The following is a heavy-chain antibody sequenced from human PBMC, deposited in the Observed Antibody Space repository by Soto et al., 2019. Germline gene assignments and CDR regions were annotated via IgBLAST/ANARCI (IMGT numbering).Heavy chain of an antibody. CDR3: AKVFRDIVLMVYPENDAFDI. D-gene: IGHD2-8*01. CDR2: ISGSGGST. Sequence: GGSLRLSCAASGFTFSSYAMSWVRQAPGKGLEWVSAISGSGGSTYYADSVKGRFTISRDNSKNTLYLQMNSLRAEDTAVYYCAKVFRDIVLMVYPENDAFDIWGQGTMVTVSS. J-gene: IGHJ3*02. V-gene: IGHV3-23*01. CDR1: GFTFSSYA.